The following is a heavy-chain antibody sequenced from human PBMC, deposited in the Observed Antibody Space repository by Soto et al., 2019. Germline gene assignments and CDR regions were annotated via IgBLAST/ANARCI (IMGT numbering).Heavy chain of an antibody. D-gene: IGHD3-22*01. CDR2: ISYDGNNK. CDR3: AQWERIYYDSSGNWFDP. V-gene: IGHV3-30*18. J-gene: IGHJ5*02. Sequence: VGSLRLSCAASGFTLTSYGMHWVRQAPGKGLEWVAVISYDGNNKYYADSVKGRFTISRDKSKNRLYLQMNSLRAEDTAVYYCAQWERIYYDSSGNWFDPWGQGTLVTVSS. CDR1: GFTLTSYG.